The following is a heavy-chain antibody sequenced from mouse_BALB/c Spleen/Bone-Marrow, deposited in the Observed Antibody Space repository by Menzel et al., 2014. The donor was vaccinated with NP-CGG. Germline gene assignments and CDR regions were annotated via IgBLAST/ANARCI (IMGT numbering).Heavy chain of an antibody. Sequence: VKLQESGAELVRPGTSVKVSCKASEYAFNNYLIEWVKQRPGQGLEWIGVINPGSGGTKFNEKFKGKATLTADKSSSTAYMQLSSLTSDDSAVYFCARCLTGTSAMDYWGQGTSVTVSS. V-gene: IGHV1-54*01. CDR3: ARCLTGTSAMDY. CDR2: INPGSGGT. J-gene: IGHJ4*01. D-gene: IGHD4-1*01. CDR1: EYAFNNYL.